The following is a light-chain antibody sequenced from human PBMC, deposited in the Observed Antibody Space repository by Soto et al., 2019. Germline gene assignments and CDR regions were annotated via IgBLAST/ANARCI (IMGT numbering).Light chain of an antibody. V-gene: IGKV3-20*01. CDR1: QSVRNNY. Sequence: DIVMTQSPDTLSLSPGERATLSCRAGQSVRNNYLAWYQVRPGQAPRLLIYDASTKATAIPDRISGGGSGTDLTLTITGLETEDLAVYYCQQYGSSPPFTFGQGTRLEIK. J-gene: IGKJ5*01. CDR3: QQYGSSPPFT. CDR2: DAS.